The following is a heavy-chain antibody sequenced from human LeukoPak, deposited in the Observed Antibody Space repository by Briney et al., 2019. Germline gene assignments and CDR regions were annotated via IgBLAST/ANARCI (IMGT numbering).Heavy chain of an antibody. Sequence: GGSLRLSCAASGFTVSSNYMSWVRRAPGKGLEWVSVIYSGGSSYYADSVKGRFTLSRDNSKNTLYLQMNSLRAEDTAVYYCARGGRSSGGYLYNFDYWGQGTLVTVSS. D-gene: IGHD1-26*01. J-gene: IGHJ4*02. V-gene: IGHV3-53*01. CDR3: ARGGRSSGGYLYNFDY. CDR2: IYSGGSS. CDR1: GFTVSSNY.